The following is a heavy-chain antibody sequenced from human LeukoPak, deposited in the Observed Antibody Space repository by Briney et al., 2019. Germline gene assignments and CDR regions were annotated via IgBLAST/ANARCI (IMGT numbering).Heavy chain of an antibody. Sequence: PGGSLRLSCAASGFTFDDYGMSCVRQAPGKGLEWVSGINWNGGSTNYADSVKGRFTISRDNAKNSLYLQMNSLRAEDTVLYYCARLGISVSGGGAYYFDNWGQGTLVTVSS. V-gene: IGHV3-20*04. CDR3: ARLGISVSGGGAYYFDN. D-gene: IGHD6-19*01. CDR1: GFTFDDYG. CDR2: INWNGGST. J-gene: IGHJ4*02.